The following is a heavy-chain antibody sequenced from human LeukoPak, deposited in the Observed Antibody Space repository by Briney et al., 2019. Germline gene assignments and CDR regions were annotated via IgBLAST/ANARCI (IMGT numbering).Heavy chain of an antibody. CDR3: ARGPYSYDSSGAFDI. V-gene: IGHV4-4*07. J-gene: IGHJ3*02. D-gene: IGHD3-22*01. CDR1: GGSFSSYY. CDR2: ISSSGST. Sequence: KTSETLSLTCTVYGGSFSSYYWSWIRQPAGKGLEWIGRISSSGSTNYNPSLKSRVTISVDTSKNQFSLKLSSVTAADTAVYFCARGPYSYDSSGAFDIWGQGTMVTVSS.